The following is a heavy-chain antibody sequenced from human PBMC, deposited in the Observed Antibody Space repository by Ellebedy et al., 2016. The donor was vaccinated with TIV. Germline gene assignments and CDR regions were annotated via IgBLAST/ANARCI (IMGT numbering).Heavy chain of an antibody. CDR1: GDSIGGRDYY. V-gene: IGHV4-39*07. CDR2: FYYSGSA. J-gene: IGHJ5*02. Sequence: MPSETLSLTCPVSGDSIGGRDYYWAWIRQPPGKALEWIGSFYYSGSAYYNPSLKSRVTVSVDTSKNQFSLNLSSVTAAETAVYYCARDPALPRGRFDTWGQGTLVTVSS. CDR3: ARDPALPRGRFDT.